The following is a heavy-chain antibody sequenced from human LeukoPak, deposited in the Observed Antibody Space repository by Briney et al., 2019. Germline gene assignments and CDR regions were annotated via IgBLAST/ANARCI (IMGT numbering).Heavy chain of an antibody. CDR2: IIPIFGTA. CDR1: GGTFSSYA. CDR3: VRNDYYDSSGYSPESAFDI. D-gene: IGHD3-22*01. J-gene: IGHJ3*02. V-gene: IGHV1-69*13. Sequence: TVKVSCKASGGTFSSYAISWVRQAPGQGLEWMGGIIPIFGTANYAQKFQGRVTITADESTSTAYMELSSLRSEDTAVYYCVRNDYYDSSGYSPESAFDIWGQGTMVTVSS.